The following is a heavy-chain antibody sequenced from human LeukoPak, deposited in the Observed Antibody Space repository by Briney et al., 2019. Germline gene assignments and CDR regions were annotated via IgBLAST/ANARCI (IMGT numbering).Heavy chain of an antibody. D-gene: IGHD5-18*01. CDR2: ISGSGGST. CDR1: GFTFSNAW. CDR3: AKGRYSYGSGDYYFDY. V-gene: IGHV3-23*01. J-gene: IGHJ4*02. Sequence: PGGSLRLSCAASGFTFSNAWMNWVRQAPGKGLEWVSAISGSGGSTYYADSVKGRFTISRDNSKNTLYLQMNSLRAEDTAVYYCAKGRYSYGSGDYYFDYWGQGTLVTVSS.